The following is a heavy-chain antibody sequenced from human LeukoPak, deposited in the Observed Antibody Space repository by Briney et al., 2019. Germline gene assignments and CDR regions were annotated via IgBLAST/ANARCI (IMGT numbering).Heavy chain of an antibody. CDR2: TYYRSKWYN. CDR3: AKGGGATPRFDY. CDR1: GDSVSSNSAA. D-gene: IGHD1-26*01. Sequence: SQTLSLTCAISGDSVSSNSAAWNWIRQSPSRGLEWLGRTYYRSKWYNDYAVSVKSRITINPDTSKNQFSLQLNSVTPEDTAVHYCAKGGGATPRFDYWGQGTLVTVSS. J-gene: IGHJ4*02. V-gene: IGHV6-1*01.